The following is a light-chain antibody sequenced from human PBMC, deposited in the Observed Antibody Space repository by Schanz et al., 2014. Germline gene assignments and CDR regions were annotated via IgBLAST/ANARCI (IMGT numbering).Light chain of an antibody. J-gene: IGLJ3*02. Sequence: QSALTQPPSASGSPGQSVTISCTGTSSDVGGYNYVSWYQQHPGKAPKLMIFDVNQRPSGVPDRFSGSKSGNTASLTVSGLQAEDEADYYCSSYAGSSTWVFGGGTKLTVL. V-gene: IGLV2-8*01. CDR1: SSDVGGYNY. CDR2: DVN. CDR3: SSYAGSSTWV.